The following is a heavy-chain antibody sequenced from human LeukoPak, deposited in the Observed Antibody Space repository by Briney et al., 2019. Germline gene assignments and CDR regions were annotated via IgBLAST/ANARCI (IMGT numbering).Heavy chain of an antibody. Sequence: GASVKVSCKASGYTFTSYGISWVRQAPGQELEWMGWISAYNGNANYAQKLQGRVTMTTDTSTSTAYMELRSLRSGDTAVYYCARYGHSSVINYYYGMDVWGQGTTVTVSS. D-gene: IGHD6-19*01. CDR3: ARYGHSSVINYYYGMDV. CDR2: ISAYNGNA. CDR1: GYTFTSYG. J-gene: IGHJ6*02. V-gene: IGHV1-18*01.